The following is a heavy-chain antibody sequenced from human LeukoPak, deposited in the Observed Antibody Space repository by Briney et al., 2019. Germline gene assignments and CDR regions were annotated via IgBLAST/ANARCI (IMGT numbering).Heavy chain of an antibody. CDR3: AKDSSITNPYYGMDV. V-gene: IGHV3-48*03. J-gene: IGHJ6*02. Sequence: QSGGSLRLSCAASGCTFSSYGMNWVRQAPGKGLDWVSYITSSGSAIYYADSVRGRFTITRDNAKNSLSLQMNSLRAEDTAVYNCAKDSSITNPYYGMDVWGQGTMVTVSS. D-gene: IGHD3-3*01. CDR2: ITSSGSAI. CDR1: GCTFSSYG.